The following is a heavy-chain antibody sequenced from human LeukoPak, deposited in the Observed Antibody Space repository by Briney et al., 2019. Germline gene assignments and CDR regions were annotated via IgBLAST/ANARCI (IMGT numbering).Heavy chain of an antibody. Sequence: ASVKVSCKASGYTFTSYDINWVRQATGQGLEWMGWMNPNSGNTGYAQKFQGRVTMTRNTSISTAYMELSSLRSEDTAVYYCARGVRYGGYVSYWGQGTLVTVSS. V-gene: IGHV1-8*01. CDR3: ARGVRYGGYVSY. D-gene: IGHD4-17*01. J-gene: IGHJ4*02. CDR1: GYTFTSYD. CDR2: MNPNSGNT.